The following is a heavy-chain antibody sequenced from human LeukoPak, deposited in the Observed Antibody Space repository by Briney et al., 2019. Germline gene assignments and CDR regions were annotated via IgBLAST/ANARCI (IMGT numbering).Heavy chain of an antibody. Sequence: SETLSLTCTVSGGSISSGSYYWSWIRQPAGKGLEWIGRIFTSGSTKYNPSLKSRVTISVDTSKNQFSLKLSSVTAADTAVYYCARSDGYGLVGIWGQGTMVTVSS. CDR1: GGSISSGSYY. CDR3: ARSDGYGLVGI. CDR2: IFTSGST. V-gene: IGHV4-61*02. J-gene: IGHJ3*02. D-gene: IGHD3-10*01.